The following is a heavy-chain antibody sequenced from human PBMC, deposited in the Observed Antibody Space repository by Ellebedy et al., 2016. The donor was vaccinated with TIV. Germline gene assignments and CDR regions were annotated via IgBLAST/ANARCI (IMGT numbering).Heavy chain of an antibody. CDR3: ARIVSYGYEFDY. V-gene: IGHV4-4*07. D-gene: IGHD5-18*01. Sequence: GSLRLSXTVSGGSISGYYWNWIRQPAGKGLEWIGRMYTSGTTSYNPSLQSRVTMSVDTSKNQFSLILSSVTAADTGVYYCARIVSYGYEFDYWGQGTLVTVSS. CDR1: GGSISGYY. J-gene: IGHJ4*02. CDR2: MYTSGTT.